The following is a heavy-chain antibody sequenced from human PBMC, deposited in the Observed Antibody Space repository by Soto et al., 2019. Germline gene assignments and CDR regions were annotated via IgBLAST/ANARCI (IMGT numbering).Heavy chain of an antibody. D-gene: IGHD1-26*01. J-gene: IGHJ5*02. CDR1: DGSISSYY. CDR2: IYGTGTT. CDR3: AGFSSGTYLLDL. V-gene: IGHV4-59*01. Sequence: SETLSLTCTVSDGSISSYYLRWIRQPPGKGLEWIGYIYGTGTTNYSPSLTNRVTISVDMSKNQFSLRLSSVTAADTAVYYCAGFSSGTYLLDLWGQGTPVTV.